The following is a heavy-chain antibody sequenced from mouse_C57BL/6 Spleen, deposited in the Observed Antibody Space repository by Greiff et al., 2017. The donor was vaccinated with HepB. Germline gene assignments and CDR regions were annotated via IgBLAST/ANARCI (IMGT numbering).Heavy chain of an antibody. D-gene: IGHD2-3*01. CDR1: GYTFTSYD. J-gene: IGHJ3*01. CDR2: IYPRDGST. CDR3: ARCDGYYGTWFAY. V-gene: IGHV1-85*01. Sequence: VKLQQSGPELVKPGASVKLSCKASGYTFTSYDINWVKQRPGQGLEWIGWIYPRDGSTKYNEKFKGKATLTVDTSSSTAYMELHSLTSEDAAVYFCARCDGYYGTWFAYWGQGTLVTVSA.